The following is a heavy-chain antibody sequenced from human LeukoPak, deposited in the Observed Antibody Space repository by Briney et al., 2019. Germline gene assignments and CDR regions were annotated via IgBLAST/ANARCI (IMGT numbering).Heavy chain of an antibody. CDR1: GLTFSSYS. D-gene: IGHD2-21*01. V-gene: IGHV3-21*01. Sequence: AGGSLRLSCAASGLTFSSYSMNWVRQAPGNGLEWVSSISSSSSYIYYADSVKGRFTISRDNAKNSLYLQMNSLRAEDTAVYYCARDLGELGFDYWGQGTLVTVSS. CDR2: ISSSSSYI. CDR3: ARDLGELGFDY. J-gene: IGHJ4*02.